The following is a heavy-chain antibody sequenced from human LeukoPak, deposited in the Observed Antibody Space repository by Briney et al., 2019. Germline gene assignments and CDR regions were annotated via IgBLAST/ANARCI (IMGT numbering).Heavy chain of an antibody. CDR1: GFTFNTYG. V-gene: IGHV3-33*06. CDR3: AKDTGVQFLEPAF. J-gene: IGHJ4*02. D-gene: IGHD3-3*01. Sequence: PGGSLRLSCAASGFTFNTYGMPWVRQPPGQGLEWVAAIWFDGSVKHYSDAVKGRFTISRDNSLNTLYLQMNSLRVEDTAIYYCAKDTGVQFLEPAFWGEGTLATVSS. CDR2: IWFDGSVK.